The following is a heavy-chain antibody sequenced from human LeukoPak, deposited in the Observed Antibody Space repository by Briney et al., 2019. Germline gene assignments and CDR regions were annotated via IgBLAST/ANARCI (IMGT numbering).Heavy chain of an antibody. D-gene: IGHD4-17*01. J-gene: IGHJ4*02. CDR2: IYSGGGT. CDR3: AKDLGIYGDYFWAFDY. CDR1: GFTVSSNY. V-gene: IGHV3-53*01. Sequence: GGSLRLSCAASGFTVSSNYMTWVRQAPGKGLEWVSVIYSGGGTYYADSVKGRFTISRDNSKNRLYLQMNSLRAEDTAVYFCAKDLGIYGDYFWAFDYWGQGTLVTVSS.